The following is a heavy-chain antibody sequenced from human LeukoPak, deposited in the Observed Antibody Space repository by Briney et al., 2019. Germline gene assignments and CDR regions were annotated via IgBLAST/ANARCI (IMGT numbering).Heavy chain of an antibody. CDR2: IYPGDSDT. CDR3: ARHLLRSEWELLMSDY. Sequence: GESLKISCKGSGYSFTSYWIGWVRQMPGKGLEWMGIIYPGDSDTRYSPSFQGQVTISADKSISTAYLQWSSLKASDTAMYYGARHLLRSEWELLMSDYWGQGTLVTVSS. J-gene: IGHJ4*02. D-gene: IGHD1-26*01. V-gene: IGHV5-51*01. CDR1: GYSFTSYW.